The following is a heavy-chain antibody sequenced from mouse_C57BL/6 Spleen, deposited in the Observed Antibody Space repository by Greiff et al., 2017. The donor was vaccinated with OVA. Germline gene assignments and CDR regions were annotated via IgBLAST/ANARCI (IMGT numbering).Heavy chain of an antibody. Sequence: EVKLVESGGGLVKPGGSLKLSCAASGFTFSDYGMHWVRQAPEKGLEWVAYISSGSSTIYYADTVKGRFTISRDNAKNTLFLQMTSLRSEDTAMYYCARGGRDFDYWGQGTTLTVSS. V-gene: IGHV5-17*01. CDR1: GFTFSDYG. J-gene: IGHJ2*01. D-gene: IGHD3-3*01. CDR3: ARGGRDFDY. CDR2: ISSGSSTI.